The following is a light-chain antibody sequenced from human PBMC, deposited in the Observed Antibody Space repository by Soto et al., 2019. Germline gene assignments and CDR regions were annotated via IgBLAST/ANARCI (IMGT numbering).Light chain of an antibody. CDR3: KTSAGSNTYL. CDR1: KNDIGVYDF. V-gene: IGLV2-8*01. Sequence: QSVLTQPPSASGSPGQSVTISCTGTKNDIGVYDFVSWYQHHPGKAPRLIIYEVVQRPSGVPDRFSGSKSGNTASLTVSGLQAAEEADYFCKTSAGSNTYLLGRGTKVTV. CDR2: EVV. J-gene: IGLJ1*01.